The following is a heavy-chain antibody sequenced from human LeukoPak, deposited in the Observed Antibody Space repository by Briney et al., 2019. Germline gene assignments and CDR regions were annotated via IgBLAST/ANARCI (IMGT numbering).Heavy chain of an antibody. CDR1: GYTFTGYY. J-gene: IGHJ4*02. CDR3: ARGVTPGPFGIDY. Sequence: GASVKVSCKASGYTFTGYYMHWVRQAPGQGLEWMGWIDPNSGGTNDAQKFQGRVTMTRDTSISTAYMELSRLRSDDTAVYYCARGVTPGPFGIDYWGQGTLVTVSS. V-gene: IGHV1-2*02. D-gene: IGHD3-16*01. CDR2: IDPNSGGT.